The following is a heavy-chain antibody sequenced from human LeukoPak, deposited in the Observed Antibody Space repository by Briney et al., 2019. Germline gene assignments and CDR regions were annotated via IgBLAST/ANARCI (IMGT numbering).Heavy chain of an antibody. CDR1: GFTFSSYW. J-gene: IGHJ4*02. CDR3: ALPPDY. Sequence: PGGSLRLSCAASGFTFSSYWMNWVRQAPGKGLVWVSRIASDGSSTTYADSVKGRFSISRDNAKNTLYLQMNSLRAEDTAVYYCALPPDYWGQGTLVTVSS. D-gene: IGHD1-26*01. V-gene: IGHV3-74*01. CDR2: IASDGSST.